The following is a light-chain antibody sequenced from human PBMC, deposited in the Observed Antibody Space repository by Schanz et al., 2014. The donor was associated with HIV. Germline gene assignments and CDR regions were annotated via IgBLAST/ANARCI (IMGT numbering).Light chain of an antibody. Sequence: QSVLTQPPSASGTPGQRVTISCSGSSSNIGTNTVNWYQHLPGAAPKLLIYGTDQRPSGVPDRVSGSRSGTSASLAISGLQSGDEADYYCAAWDDTLNGYVFGSGTKLTVL. CDR3: AAWDDTLNGYV. CDR1: SSNIGTNT. CDR2: GTD. V-gene: IGLV1-44*01. J-gene: IGLJ1*01.